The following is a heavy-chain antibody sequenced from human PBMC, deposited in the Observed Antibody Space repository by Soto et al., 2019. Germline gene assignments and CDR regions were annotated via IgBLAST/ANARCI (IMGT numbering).Heavy chain of an antibody. Sequence: GESLKISCESSGYTFANYWIGWVRQVPGKGLEWMGRIDPSDSYTNYSPSFQGHVTISADKSISTAYLQWSSLKASDTAMYYCARRVVSKSRTYGMDVWGQGTTVTVSS. J-gene: IGHJ6*02. CDR3: ARRVVSKSRTYGMDV. D-gene: IGHD2-2*01. V-gene: IGHV5-10-1*01. CDR1: GYTFANYW. CDR2: IDPSDSYT.